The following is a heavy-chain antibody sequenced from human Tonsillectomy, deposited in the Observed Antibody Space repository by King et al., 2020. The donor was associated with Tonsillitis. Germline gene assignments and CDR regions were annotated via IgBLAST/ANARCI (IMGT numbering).Heavy chain of an antibody. V-gene: IGHV1-46*03. J-gene: IGHJ4*02. CDR2: INPSGGRT. Sequence: VQLVQSGTEVKKPGASVKVSCKASGYTFTSNSMHWVRQAPGLGLEWMGIINPSGGRTAYAQKFQGRVSMTRDTSTSTVFLHLGSLTSEDTAIYFCARGHDYGDYGIEYFDYWGQGTLVTVSS. CDR1: GYTFTSNS. D-gene: IGHD4-17*01. CDR3: ARGHDYGDYGIEYFDY.